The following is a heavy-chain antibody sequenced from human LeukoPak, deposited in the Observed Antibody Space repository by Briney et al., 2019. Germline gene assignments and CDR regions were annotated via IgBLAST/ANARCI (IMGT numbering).Heavy chain of an antibody. CDR2: ISSSGSTI. V-gene: IGHV3-48*03. D-gene: IGHD5-24*01. Sequence: PGGSLRLSCAASGFTFSSYEMNWVRQAPGKGLEWVSYISSSGSTIYYADSVKGRFTISRDNAKNSLYLQMNSLRAEDTAVCYCARERWLQSYYFDYWGQGTLVTVSS. CDR1: GFTFSSYE. J-gene: IGHJ4*02. CDR3: ARERWLQSYYFDY.